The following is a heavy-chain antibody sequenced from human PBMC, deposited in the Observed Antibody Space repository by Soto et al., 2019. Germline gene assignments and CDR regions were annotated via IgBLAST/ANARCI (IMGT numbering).Heavy chain of an antibody. CDR2: IRSRVNNYAT. J-gene: IGHJ5*02. CDR3: TSHEAYCGGDCRKFDWFDP. V-gene: IGHV3-73*01. CDR1: GFIFSGSA. D-gene: IGHD2-21*02. Sequence: SLRLSCAASGFIFSGSAMHWVRQTSGKGLEWVGRIRSRVNNYATVYAASVRGRFIISRDDSKNTAYLQMNGLKNDDTAVYYCTSHEAYCGGDCRKFDWFDPWGQGALVTVSS.